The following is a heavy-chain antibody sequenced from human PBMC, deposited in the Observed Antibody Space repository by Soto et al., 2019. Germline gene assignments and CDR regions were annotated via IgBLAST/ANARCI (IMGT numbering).Heavy chain of an antibody. D-gene: IGHD1-26*01. CDR3: ARVYSGSRRFDY. CDR2: INAGNGNT. CDR1: GYTFSGYA. Sequence: ASVKVSCKASGYTFSGYALHWVRQAPGQRLEWMGWINAGNGNTKYSQKFQGRVTMTRDTSTSTVYMELSSLRSEDTAVYYCARVYSGSRRFDYWGQGTLVTVSS. V-gene: IGHV1-3*01. J-gene: IGHJ4*02.